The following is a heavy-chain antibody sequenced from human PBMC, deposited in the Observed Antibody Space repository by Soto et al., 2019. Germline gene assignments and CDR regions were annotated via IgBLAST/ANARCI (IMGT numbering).Heavy chain of an antibody. CDR2: ISLGRRTI. V-gene: IGHV3-48*02. CDR3: ARDNGIEGSFDP. Sequence: GESLKISCAASGFTFSSYSMNWVRQAPGEGLEWIAYISLGRRTIFYADSVKGRFTISRDDAKNSLYLQMNSLRDEDTSVYYCARDNGIEGSFDPWGQGTLVTV. J-gene: IGHJ5*02. CDR1: GFTFSSYS.